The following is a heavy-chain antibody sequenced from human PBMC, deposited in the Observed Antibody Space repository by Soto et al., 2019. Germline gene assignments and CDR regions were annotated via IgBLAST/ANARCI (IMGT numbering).Heavy chain of an antibody. J-gene: IGHJ4*02. Sequence: QVHLVQSGAEVKKPGASVKVSCKGSGYAFTTYGITWVRQAPGQGLEWMGWISAHNGNTNYAQKLQGRVTVTRDTSTSTAYMELTSLRSVVTAVYYCARGRYGDYWGQGPLVTVSS. CDR2: ISAHNGNT. V-gene: IGHV1-18*01. CDR3: ARGRYGDY. CDR1: GYAFTTYG. D-gene: IGHD1-1*01.